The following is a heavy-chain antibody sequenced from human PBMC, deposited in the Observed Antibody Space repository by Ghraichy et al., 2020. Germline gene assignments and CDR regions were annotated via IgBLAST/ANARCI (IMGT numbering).Heavy chain of an antibody. V-gene: IGHV3-48*02. J-gene: IGHJ6*02. CDR1: GFTLRGYS. Sequence: GGSLRLSCVGSGFTLRGYSMNWVRQAPGKGLEWVSYITSGGSSVLYADSVKGRFTISRDNAHNSLYLQMNSLRDEDTAVYYCAGNYGSGSYDYYYAMDVWGQGTTVTVSS. CDR2: ITSGGSSV. CDR3: AGNYGSGSYDYYYAMDV. D-gene: IGHD3-10*01.